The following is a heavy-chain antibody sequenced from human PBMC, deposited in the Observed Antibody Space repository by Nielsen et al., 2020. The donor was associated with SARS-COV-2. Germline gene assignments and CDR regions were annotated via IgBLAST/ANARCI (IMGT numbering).Heavy chain of an antibody. J-gene: IGHJ6*02. CDR3: ARGGLTIFGVVIIFDYYGMDV. CDR2: ISSSSSYI. V-gene: IGHV3-21*01. Sequence: WIRQPPGKGLEWVSSISSSSSYIYYADSVKGRFTISRDNAKNPLYLQMDSLRAEDTAVYYCARGGLTIFGVVIIFDYYGMDVWGQGTTVTVSS. D-gene: IGHD3-3*01.